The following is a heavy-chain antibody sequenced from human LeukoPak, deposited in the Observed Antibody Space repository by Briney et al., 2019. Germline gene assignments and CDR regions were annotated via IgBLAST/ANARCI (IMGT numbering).Heavy chain of an antibody. D-gene: IGHD1-26*01. CDR2: ITGGPEIT. CDR1: GGTFSGHA. V-gene: IGHV3-23*01. CDR3: AKVLSGSQDY. J-gene: IGHJ4*02. Sequence: PGGSLRLSCAASGGTFSGHAMSWVRQAPGKGLNWLSPITGGPEITYYADSVKRRFTISSDDSKNTVYLQMDSLRVEDTAVYYCAKVLSGSQDYWGQGTLVTVFS.